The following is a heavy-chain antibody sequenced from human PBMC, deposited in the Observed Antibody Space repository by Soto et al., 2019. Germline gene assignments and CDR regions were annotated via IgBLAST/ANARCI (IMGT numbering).Heavy chain of an antibody. CDR1: GGSISSYY. D-gene: IGHD1-26*01. Sequence: SETLSLTCTVSGGSISSYYWSWIRQPPGKGLEWIGYIYYSGSTNYNPSLKSRVTISVDTSKNQFSLKLSSVTAADTAVYYCARFSGYYYYYMDVWGKGTTVTVSS. J-gene: IGHJ6*03. CDR3: ARFSGYYYYYMDV. V-gene: IGHV4-59*01. CDR2: IYYSGST.